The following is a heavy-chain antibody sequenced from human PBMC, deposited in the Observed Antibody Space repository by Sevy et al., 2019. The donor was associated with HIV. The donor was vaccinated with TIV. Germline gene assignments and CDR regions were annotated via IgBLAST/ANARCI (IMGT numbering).Heavy chain of an antibody. Sequence: GGSLRLSCAASGFTFSSYAMSWDRQAPGKGLEWVSAISHSGDGTYYADSVKGRFTISRDNSKNTLYLEMNSLRAEDTAVYYCAKGTLVVPTVIYYYYGMSVWGQGTTVTVSS. CDR2: ISHSGDGT. D-gene: IGHD2-2*02. J-gene: IGHJ6*02. CDR3: AKGTLVVPTVIYYYYGMSV. CDR1: GFTFSSYA. V-gene: IGHV3-23*01.